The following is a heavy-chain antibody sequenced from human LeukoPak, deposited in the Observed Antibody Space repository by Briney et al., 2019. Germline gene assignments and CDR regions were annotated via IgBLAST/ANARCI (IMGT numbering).Heavy chain of an antibody. CDR3: ARALWYQIMTNDWYFDL. CDR2: FYNSGRS. Sequence: SETLSLTCTVSDDSISDYYRGWIRQPPGKGLEWIGYFYNSGRSTYNPSLKSRVTISVDTSKNQFSLKLSSVTAADTAVYYCARALWYQIMTNDWYFDLWGRGTLVTVSS. J-gene: IGHJ2*01. D-gene: IGHD3-16*01. V-gene: IGHV4-59*01. CDR1: DDSISDYY.